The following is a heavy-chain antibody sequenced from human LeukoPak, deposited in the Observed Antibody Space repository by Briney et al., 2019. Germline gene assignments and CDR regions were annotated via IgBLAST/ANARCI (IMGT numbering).Heavy chain of an antibody. D-gene: IGHD5-18*01. Sequence: PGGSLRLSCAASGFTFSSYGMHWVRQAPGKGLEWAAFIRYDGSNKYYADSVKGRFTISRDNSKNTLYLQMNSLRAEDTAVYYCAKAGYSYGFYYYYMDVWGKGTTVTVSS. J-gene: IGHJ6*03. CDR3: AKAGYSYGFYYYYMDV. V-gene: IGHV3-30*02. CDR2: IRYDGSNK. CDR1: GFTFSSYG.